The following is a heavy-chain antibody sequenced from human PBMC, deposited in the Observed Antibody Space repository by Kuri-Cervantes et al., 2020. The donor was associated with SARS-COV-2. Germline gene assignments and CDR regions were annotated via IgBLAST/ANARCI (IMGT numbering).Heavy chain of an antibody. D-gene: IGHD3-3*01. Sequence: LSLTCAASGFTFSSYGMHWVRQAPGKGLEWVAVISYDGSNKYYADSVKGRFTISRDNSKNTLYLQMNSLRAEDTAVYYCARDHYDFWSGYFFDYWGQGALVTVSS. V-gene: IGHV3-30*19. CDR2: ISYDGSNK. CDR1: GFTFSSYG. CDR3: ARDHYDFWSGYFFDY. J-gene: IGHJ4*02.